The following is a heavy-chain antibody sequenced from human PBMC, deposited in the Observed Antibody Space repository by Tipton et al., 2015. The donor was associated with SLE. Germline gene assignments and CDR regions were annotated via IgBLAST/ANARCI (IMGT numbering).Heavy chain of an antibody. J-gene: IGHJ4*02. D-gene: IGHD6-19*01. CDR2: IYSSGTS. CDR3: ARELRSGWLYYFDY. CDR1: GGFLSSYY. Sequence: TLSLTCNVSGGFLSSYYWSWIRQPPGKGLEWIGYIYSSGTSNYNPSLKSRVTISVDTSKNQFSLKLSSVTAADTAVYYCARELRSGWLYYFDYWGQGTLVTVSS. V-gene: IGHV4-59*01.